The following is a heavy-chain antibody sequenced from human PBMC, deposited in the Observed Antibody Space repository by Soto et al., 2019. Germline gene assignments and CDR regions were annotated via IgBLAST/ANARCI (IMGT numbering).Heavy chain of an antibody. V-gene: IGHV4-39*01. CDR3: ASGFQRGYSYGLFDY. CDR1: GGSISSSSYY. D-gene: IGHD5-18*01. CDR2: IYYSGST. Sequence: SETLSLTCTVSGGSISSSSYYWGWIRQPPGKGLEWIGSIYYSGSTYYNPSLKSRVTISVDTSKNQFSLKLSSVTAADTAVYYCASGFQRGYSYGLFDYWGQGTLVTVSS. J-gene: IGHJ4*02.